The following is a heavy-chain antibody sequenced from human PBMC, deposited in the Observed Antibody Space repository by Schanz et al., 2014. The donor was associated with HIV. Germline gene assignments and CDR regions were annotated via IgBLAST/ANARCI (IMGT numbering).Heavy chain of an antibody. D-gene: IGHD6-13*01. CDR2: ISYDGSNK. CDR1: GFTFSSYG. CDR3: AREYYSRNWNWFDP. V-gene: IGHV3-30*03. J-gene: IGHJ5*02. Sequence: QVQLVESGGGVVQPGRSLRLSCAASGFTFSSYGMHWVRQAPGKGLEWVAVISYDGSNKYYADSVKGRFTISRDNSKNTLFLQMNSLRGEDTAVYYCAREYYSRNWNWFDPWGQGTLVTVSS.